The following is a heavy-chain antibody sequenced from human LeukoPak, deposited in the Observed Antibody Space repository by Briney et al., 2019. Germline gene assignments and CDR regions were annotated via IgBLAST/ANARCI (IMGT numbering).Heavy chain of an antibody. CDR3: ARRHYGSGNIDS. Sequence: SETLSLTCSVSSDSISSSSYLWVWVRQPPGTGLEWIGDIYPNGHISYNPSLKSRAALSVDTSKNQFSLNLSSVTAADTAVYYCARRHYGSGNIDSWGQGTLVTVSS. D-gene: IGHD3-10*01. CDR2: IYPNGHI. V-gene: IGHV4-39*01. J-gene: IGHJ4*02. CDR1: SDSISSSSYL.